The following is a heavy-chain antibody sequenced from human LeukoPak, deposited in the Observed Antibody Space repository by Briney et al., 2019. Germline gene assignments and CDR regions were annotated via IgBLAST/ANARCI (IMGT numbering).Heavy chain of an antibody. D-gene: IGHD5-12*01. CDR3: ARDSGYSGYSDY. CDR1: GFTFSDYY. CDR2: ISSSSSYT. J-gene: IGHJ4*02. Sequence: GGSLRLSCATSGFTFSDYYMSWIRQAPGKGLELVSYISSSSSYTDYADSVKGRFTISRDNANNSLNLQMNSLRAEDTAVYYCARDSGYSGYSDYWGQGTLVTVS. V-gene: IGHV3-11*05.